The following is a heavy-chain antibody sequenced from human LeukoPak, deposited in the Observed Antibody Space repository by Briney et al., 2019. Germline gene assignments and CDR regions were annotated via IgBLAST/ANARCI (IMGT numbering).Heavy chain of an antibody. D-gene: IGHD5-18*01. CDR1: GFTFSSYA. CDR2: ISYDGSNK. J-gene: IGHJ4*02. Sequence: GGPLRLSCAASGFTFSSYAMHWVRQAPGKGLEWVAVISYDGSNKYYADSVKGRFTISRDNSKNTLYLQMNSLRAEDTAVYYCARAMDTAMVPGYWGQGTLVTVSS. CDR3: ARAMDTAMVPGY. V-gene: IGHV3-30*04.